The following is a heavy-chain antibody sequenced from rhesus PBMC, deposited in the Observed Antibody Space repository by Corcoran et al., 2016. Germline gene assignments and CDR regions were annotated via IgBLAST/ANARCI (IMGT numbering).Heavy chain of an antibody. Sequence: QVQLQESGPGLLKPSETLSLTCAVSGGSISGGYGWGGIRQPPGKGLEWIGSIYSSSGTPYYNPSLKSRVTISTATSKHQFSLKLSSVTAADTAVYYCARGTGGINTSPYPFDYWAQGVLVTVSS. CDR1: GGSISGGYG. CDR3: ARGTGGINTSPYPFDY. J-gene: IGHJ4*01. CDR2: IYSSSGTP. V-gene: IGHV4S7*01. D-gene: IGHD1-32*01.